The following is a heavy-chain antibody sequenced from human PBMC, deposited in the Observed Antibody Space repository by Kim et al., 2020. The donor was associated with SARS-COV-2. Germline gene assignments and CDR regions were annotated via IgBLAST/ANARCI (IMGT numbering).Heavy chain of an antibody. D-gene: IGHD5-12*01. CDR2: INDSAST. J-gene: IGHJ4*02. CDR1: GGSISGSSCY. Sequence: SETLSLTCTVSGGSISGSSCYWGWMRQPPGKELVGIVSINDSASTYYNPSRHVRVTISVDTSKNQLSLKLSSVTAADTAVSYCARDGRGLVADPIYWGQGTLVTVSS. CDR3: ARDGRGLVADPIY. V-gene: IGHV4-39*07.